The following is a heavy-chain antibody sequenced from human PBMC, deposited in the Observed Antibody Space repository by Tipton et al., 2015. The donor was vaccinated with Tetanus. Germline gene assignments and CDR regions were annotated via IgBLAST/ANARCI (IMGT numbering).Heavy chain of an antibody. CDR1: GLTFSSYS. D-gene: IGHD3-3*01. Sequence: SLRLSCAASGLTFSSYSMNWVRQAPGKGLEWVSSIGSTDYIYYADSVRGRFTVSRDNAKNSLYLQMNSLRAEDTAVYYCARGWDFWRGYGPTWVDPWGQGTLVTVSS. CDR3: ARGWDFWRGYGPTWVDP. J-gene: IGHJ5*02. CDR2: IGSTDYI. V-gene: IGHV3-21*01.